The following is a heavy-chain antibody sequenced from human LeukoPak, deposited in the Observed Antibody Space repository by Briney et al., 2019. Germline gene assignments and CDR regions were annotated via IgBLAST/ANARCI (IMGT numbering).Heavy chain of an antibody. V-gene: IGHV1-69*04. D-gene: IGHD6-19*01. CDR2: IIPILGIA. CDR3: ARELMAVAGSFDY. Sequence: ASVKVSCKASGGTFSSYAISWVRQAPGQGLEWVGRIIPILGIANYAQKFQGRVTITADKSTSTAYMELSSLRSEDTAVYYCARELMAVAGSFDYWGQGTLVTVSS. J-gene: IGHJ4*02. CDR1: GGTFSSYA.